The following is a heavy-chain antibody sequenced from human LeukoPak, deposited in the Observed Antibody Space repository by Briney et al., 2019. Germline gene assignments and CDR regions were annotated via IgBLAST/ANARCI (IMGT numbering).Heavy chain of an antibody. D-gene: IGHD2-2*01. V-gene: IGHV3-30*18. CDR2: VSYDGSNK. Sequence: PGGSLRLSCAASGFTFSSYGMHWVRQAPGKGLEWVAVVSYDGSNKYYADSVKGRFTISRVNSKNTLYLQMNSLRAEDTAVYCCAKDGGCSSTTCYSPYYFDYWGQGTLVTVSS. CDR1: GFTFSSYG. J-gene: IGHJ4*02. CDR3: AKDGGCSSTTCYSPYYFDY.